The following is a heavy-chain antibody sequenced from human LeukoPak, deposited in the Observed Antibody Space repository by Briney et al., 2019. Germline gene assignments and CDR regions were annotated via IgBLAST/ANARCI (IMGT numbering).Heavy chain of an antibody. V-gene: IGHV3-23*01. CDR1: GFTFSSYA. CDR2: ISGSGGST. J-gene: IGHJ6*03. Sequence: GGSLRLSCAASGFTFSSYAMSWVRQAPGKGLEWVSAISGSGGSTYHADSVKGRFTISRDNSKNTLYLQMNSLRAEDTAVYYCAKGPGRILSYMDVWGKGTTVTVSS. D-gene: IGHD2-15*01. CDR3: AKGPGRILSYMDV.